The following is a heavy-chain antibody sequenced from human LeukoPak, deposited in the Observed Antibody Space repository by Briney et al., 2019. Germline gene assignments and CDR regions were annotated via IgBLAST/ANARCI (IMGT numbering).Heavy chain of an antibody. CDR2: IYYSGST. Sequence: SETLSLTCTVSGGSISSSSYYWGWIRQPPGKGLEWIGSIYYSGSTYYNPSLKSRVTISVDTSKNQFSLKLSSVTAADTAVYYCAKDGDYYDSSGYIDYWRQGTLVTVSS. CDR3: AKDGDYYDSSGYIDY. V-gene: IGHV4-39*02. CDR1: GGSISSSSYY. J-gene: IGHJ4*02. D-gene: IGHD3-22*01.